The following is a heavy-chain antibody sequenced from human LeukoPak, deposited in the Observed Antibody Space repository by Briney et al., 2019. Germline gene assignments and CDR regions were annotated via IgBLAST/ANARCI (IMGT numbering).Heavy chain of an antibody. CDR1: GGSISSYY. J-gene: IGHJ3*02. Sequence: SETLSLTCTVSGGSISSYYWSWIRQPPGKGLEWIGYIYYSGSTNYNPSLKSRVTISVDTSKNQFSLKLSSVTAADTAVYYCARQGAVYRSGGSCYTRDAFDIWGQGTMVTVSS. D-gene: IGHD2-15*01. CDR3: ARQGAVYRSGGSCYTRDAFDI. V-gene: IGHV4-59*08. CDR2: IYYSGST.